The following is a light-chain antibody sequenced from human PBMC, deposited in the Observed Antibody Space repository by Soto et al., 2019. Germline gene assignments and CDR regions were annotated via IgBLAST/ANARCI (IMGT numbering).Light chain of an antibody. CDR3: QQYNSWPRT. CDR1: KSGSNN. CDR2: GAS. V-gene: IGKV3-15*01. Sequence: IVLMKSPGARSLLRGERNTVLCCSTRKSGSNNLAWYQQKPGQAPRLLIYGASTRATGIPARFSGSGSGTEFTLTINSLQSEDFAVYYCQQYNSWPRTFGQGTKVDI. J-gene: IGKJ1*01.